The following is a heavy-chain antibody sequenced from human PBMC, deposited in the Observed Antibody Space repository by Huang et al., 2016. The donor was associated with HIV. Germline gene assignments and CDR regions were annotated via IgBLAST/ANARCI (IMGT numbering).Heavy chain of an antibody. CDR3: AKDGRGSGTYYDYFEY. Sequence: QVQLVESGGGVVQPGRSLRLSCAAFGFTFNKFDMHWVRQAPGKGREWVAIISYDGSSKNHADSVKGRFTSSRDNSKNTVYLQMNSLRVEDTAVYYCAKDGRGSGTYYDYFEYWGQGTLVTVSS. D-gene: IGHD1-26*01. CDR1: GFTFNKFD. V-gene: IGHV3-30*18. CDR2: ISYDGSSK. J-gene: IGHJ4*02.